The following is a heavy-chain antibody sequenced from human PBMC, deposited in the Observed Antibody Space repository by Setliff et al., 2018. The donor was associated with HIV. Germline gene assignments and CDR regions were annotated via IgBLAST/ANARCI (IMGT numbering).Heavy chain of an antibody. V-gene: IGHV3-49*03. CDR1: GFTFGDYA. Sequence: GGSLRLSCTTSGFTFGDYAMNRFRQAPGKGLEWVGFIRTNSYGGTTEYAASVKGRFTISRDDSKSIVYVQMNSLKTEDTAVYFCTGYYDSSGYYYGVDYWGQGTLVTVSS. J-gene: IGHJ4*02. CDR3: TGYYDSSGYYYGVDY. CDR2: IRTNSYGGTT. D-gene: IGHD3-22*01.